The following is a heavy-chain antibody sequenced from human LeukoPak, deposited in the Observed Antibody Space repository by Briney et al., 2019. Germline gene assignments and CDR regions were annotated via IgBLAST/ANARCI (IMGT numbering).Heavy chain of an antibody. CDR3: ARFLPNTVTTGPGWYYYYYMDV. CDR2: IYPGDSDT. D-gene: IGHD4-11*01. V-gene: IGHV5-51*01. CDR1: GYSFTSYW. Sequence: GESLKISCKGSGYSFTSYWIGWVRQMPGKGLEWMGIIYPGDSDTRYSPSFQGQVTISADKSISTAYLQWSSLKASDTAMYYCARFLPNTVTTGPGWYYYYYMDVWGKGTTVTVSS. J-gene: IGHJ6*03.